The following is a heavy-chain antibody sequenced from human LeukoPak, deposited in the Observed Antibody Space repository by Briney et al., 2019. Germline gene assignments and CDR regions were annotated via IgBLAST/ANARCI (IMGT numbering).Heavy chain of an antibody. D-gene: IGHD3-10*01. Sequence: GGSLRLSCAASGFTFSNFGMHWVRQAPGKGLEWVAVISYDGKNEYYTDSVKGRFTISRDNSKNTLYLQMNSLGAEDTAVYYCAKDGEGVGFDYWGQGTLVTVSS. V-gene: IGHV3-30*18. CDR2: ISYDGKNE. J-gene: IGHJ4*02. CDR3: AKDGEGVGFDY. CDR1: GFTFSNFG.